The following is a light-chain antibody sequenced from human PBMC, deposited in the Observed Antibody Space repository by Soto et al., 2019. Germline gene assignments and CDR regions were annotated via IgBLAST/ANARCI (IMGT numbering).Light chain of an antibody. CDR3: QHYDTFSWT. Sequence: DIQMTQFPSTLSASAGDRVTTTCRASQDINISLAWFQQRPGEAPKLLIFAASGLESGVPSTFSGSGSGTEFTLTISSVQPDDFATYYCQHYDTFSWTFGQGTKVDIK. J-gene: IGKJ1*01. V-gene: IGKV1-5*01. CDR1: QDINIS. CDR2: AAS.